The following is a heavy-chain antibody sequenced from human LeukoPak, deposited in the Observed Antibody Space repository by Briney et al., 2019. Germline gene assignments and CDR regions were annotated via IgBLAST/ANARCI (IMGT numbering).Heavy chain of an antibody. V-gene: IGHV1-18*01. D-gene: IGHD3-10*01. CDR3: ARYYYTSGSFYSALNYYYYMDV. CDR1: GYTFTSYG. J-gene: IGHJ6*03. CDR2: ISADNGNT. Sequence: ASVKVSCKASGYTFTSYGISWVRQAPGQGLEWMGWISADNGNTKYAQKFQGRVTMTTDTSTSTAYMELRSLRSDDTAMYFCARYYYTSGSFYSALNYYYYMDVWGKGTTVTISS.